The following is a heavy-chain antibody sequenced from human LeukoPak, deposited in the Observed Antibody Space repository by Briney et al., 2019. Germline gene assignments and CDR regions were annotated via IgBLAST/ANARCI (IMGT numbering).Heavy chain of an antibody. D-gene: IGHD2-21*02. J-gene: IGHJ4*02. Sequence: KASQTLSLTCAVSGGSISSGGYYWSWIRQHPGKGLEWIGYIYYSGSTYYNPSLKSRVTISVDTSKNQFSLKLSSVTAADTAVYYCARLTGFMGQTYCGGDCYSRRFDYWGQGTLVTVSS. V-gene: IGHV4-31*11. CDR2: IYYSGST. CDR1: GGSISSGGYY. CDR3: ARLTGFMGQTYCGGDCYSRRFDY.